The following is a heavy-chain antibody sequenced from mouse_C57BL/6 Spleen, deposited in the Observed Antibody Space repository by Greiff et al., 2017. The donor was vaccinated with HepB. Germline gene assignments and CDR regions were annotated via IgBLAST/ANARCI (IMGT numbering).Heavy chain of an antibody. D-gene: IGHD1-1*01. CDR3: ARCPYYYGSSWYFDY. CDR2: INPNNGGT. V-gene: IGHV1-26*01. Sequence: VQLQQSGPELVKPGASVKISCKASGYTFTDYYMNWVKQSHGKSLEWIGDINPNNGGTSYNQKFKGKATLTVDKSSSTAYMELRSLTSEDSAVYYCARCPYYYGSSWYFDYWGQGTTLTVSS. J-gene: IGHJ2*01. CDR1: GYTFTDYY.